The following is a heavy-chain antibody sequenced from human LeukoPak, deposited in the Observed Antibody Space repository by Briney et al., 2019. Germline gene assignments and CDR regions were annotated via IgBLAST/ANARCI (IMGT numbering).Heavy chain of an antibody. CDR3: AMGITMIVVEGDY. Sequence: GGSLRLSCAASGFTFSSYAMGWVRQAPGKGLEWVSAISGSGGSTYYADSVKGRFTISRDNSKNTLYLQMNSLRAEDTAVYYCAMGITMIVVEGDYWGQGTLVTVSS. D-gene: IGHD3-22*01. CDR2: ISGSGGST. J-gene: IGHJ4*02. V-gene: IGHV3-23*01. CDR1: GFTFSSYA.